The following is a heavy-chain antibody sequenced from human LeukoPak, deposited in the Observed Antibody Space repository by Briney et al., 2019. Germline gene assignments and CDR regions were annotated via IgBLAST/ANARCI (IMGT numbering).Heavy chain of an antibody. Sequence: SETLSLTCTVSGGSISSGGYYWSWIRQHPGKGLEWIGYIYYSGSTYYNPSLKSRVTISVDTSKNQFSLKLSSVTAADTAVYYCASGIAAAGSRVFGYWGQGTLVTVSS. J-gene: IGHJ4*02. V-gene: IGHV4-31*03. CDR3: ASGIAAAGSRVFGY. CDR1: GGSISSGGYY. D-gene: IGHD6-13*01. CDR2: IYYSGST.